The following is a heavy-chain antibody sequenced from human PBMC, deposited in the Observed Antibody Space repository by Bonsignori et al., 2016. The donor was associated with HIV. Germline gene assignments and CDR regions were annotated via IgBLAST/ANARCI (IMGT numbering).Heavy chain of an antibody. CDR3: ATEPFVLADSVTGMSILGVDVPPHDVSDI. J-gene: IGHJ3*02. Sequence: ASVKVSCKASGYTFTSYYIHWVRQAPGQGLEWMGWTNTKTGATKYSLRFQGRVTMTRDTSINTAYLDLNSLRYDDTAIYYCATEPFVLADSVTGMSILGVDVPPHDVSDIWGQGTMVTVSS. CDR1: GYTFTSYY. CDR2: TNTKTGAT. D-gene: IGHD3-3*01. V-gene: IGHV1-2*02.